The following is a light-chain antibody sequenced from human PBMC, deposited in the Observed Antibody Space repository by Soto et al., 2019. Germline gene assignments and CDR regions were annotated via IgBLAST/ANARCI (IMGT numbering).Light chain of an antibody. Sequence: EIVLTQSPGTLSLSPGERATLSCRASQSVSSSYLAWYQQKPGQAPRLLIYGASTRATGNPDRFSGSGSGTDFTLTISTLEPEDFAVYYCQQYGSSRWTFGQGTKVEFK. CDR2: GAS. J-gene: IGKJ1*01. CDR3: QQYGSSRWT. CDR1: QSVSSSY. V-gene: IGKV3-20*01.